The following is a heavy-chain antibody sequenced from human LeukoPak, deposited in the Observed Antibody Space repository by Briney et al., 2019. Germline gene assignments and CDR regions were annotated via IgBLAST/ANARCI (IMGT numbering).Heavy chain of an antibody. CDR3: ARGIPECSSTSCYDVYYYYMDV. CDR2: IIPIFGTA. D-gene: IGHD2-2*01. V-gene: IGHV1-69*05. J-gene: IGHJ6*03. Sequence: GASVKVSCKASGGTFSSCAISWVRQAPGQGLEWMGGIIPIFGTANYAQKFQGRVTITTDESTSTAYMELSSLRSEDTAVYYCARGIPECSSTSCYDVYYYYMDVWGKGTTVTVSS. CDR1: GGTFSSCA.